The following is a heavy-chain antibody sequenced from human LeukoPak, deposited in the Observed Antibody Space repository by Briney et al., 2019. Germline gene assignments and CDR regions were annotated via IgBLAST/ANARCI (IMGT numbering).Heavy chain of an antibody. V-gene: IGHV3-30*03. CDR1: GFGFSYYA. CDR2: ISSDGGTK. D-gene: IGHD3-22*01. J-gene: IGHJ6*02. Sequence: GRSLRLSCAASGFGFSYYAMHWVRQAPGKGLEWVALISSDGGTKYYADSVKGRFTISRDNAKNTLYLQMNSLRAEDTAVYYCARLDSSGYYYYGMDVWGQGTTVTV. CDR3: ARLDSSGYYYYGMDV.